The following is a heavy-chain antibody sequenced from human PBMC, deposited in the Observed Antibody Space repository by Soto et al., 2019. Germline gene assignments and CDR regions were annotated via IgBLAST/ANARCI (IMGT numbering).Heavy chain of an antibody. J-gene: IGHJ4*02. CDR2: ISPYSGSR. CDR3: XXXQYEFGDLYYVDY. D-gene: IGHD4-17*01. Sequence: QVQLVQSGGEVKRPGASVKVSCKASGYDFERFPISWVRQARGQGLEWMGLISPYSGSRYYAEKFQGRVTMTTDTXXXXXXXXXXXXXXXXXXXXXXXXXQYEFGDLYYVDYWGQGTLVTVSS. V-gene: IGHV1-18*04. CDR1: GYDFERFP.